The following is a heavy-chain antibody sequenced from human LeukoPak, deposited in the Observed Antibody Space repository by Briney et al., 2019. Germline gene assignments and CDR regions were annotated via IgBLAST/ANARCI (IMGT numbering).Heavy chain of an antibody. CDR1: GFSFSSYW. Sequence: GGSLRLSCVAFGFSFSSYWMAWIRQSPGKGLEWVADMDQDGRERYYVDSVKGRFTISRDNSKNSLYLQLSSLRGDDTAVYYCVREDRSCYYHWGQGTPVTVSS. J-gene: IGHJ4*02. CDR3: VREDRSCYYH. V-gene: IGHV3-7*03. CDR2: MDQDGRER. D-gene: IGHD2-15*01.